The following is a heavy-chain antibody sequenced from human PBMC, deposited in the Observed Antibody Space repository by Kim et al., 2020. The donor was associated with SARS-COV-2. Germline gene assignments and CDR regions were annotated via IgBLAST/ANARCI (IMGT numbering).Heavy chain of an antibody. CDR2: MYSSGST. Sequence: SETLSLTCSVSGGSISNYYWSWIRQAPGKGLEWMGYMYSSGSTNYNPSLKSRVTISLDTSKNQFSLNLTSVTAADTAVYYCARGTFFEVLYFWDWGQRA. CDR1: GGSISNYY. V-gene: IGHV4-59*13. J-gene: IGHJ1*01. CDR3: ARGTFFEVLYFWD. D-gene: IGHD3-3*02.